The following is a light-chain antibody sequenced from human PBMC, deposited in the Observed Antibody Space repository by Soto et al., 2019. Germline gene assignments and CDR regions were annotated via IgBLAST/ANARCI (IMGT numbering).Light chain of an antibody. V-gene: IGLV2-8*01. Sequence: QSALTQPPSASGSPGQSVTISCTGTSSDVGGYNYVSLYQQHPGKAPKLMIYEVSKRPSGVPDRFSGSKSGNTASLTVSGLQPEDEADYYCSSYAGSNKSVFGTGTKLTVL. CDR1: SSDVGGYNY. J-gene: IGLJ1*01. CDR2: EVS. CDR3: SSYAGSNKSV.